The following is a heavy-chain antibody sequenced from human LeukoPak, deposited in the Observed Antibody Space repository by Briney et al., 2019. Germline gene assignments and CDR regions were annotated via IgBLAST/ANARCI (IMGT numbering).Heavy chain of an antibody. J-gene: IGHJ5*02. Sequence: ASVKVSVKSSGYTFTSYGISWVRQAPGQGREWMGWISAYNGNTNYAQKLQGRVTMTTDTSTSTAYMELRSLRSDDTAVYYCARDQLSRGVWFDPWGQGTLVTVSS. CDR3: ARDQLSRGVWFDP. V-gene: IGHV1-18*01. CDR2: ISAYNGNT. D-gene: IGHD1-1*01. CDR1: GYTFTSYG.